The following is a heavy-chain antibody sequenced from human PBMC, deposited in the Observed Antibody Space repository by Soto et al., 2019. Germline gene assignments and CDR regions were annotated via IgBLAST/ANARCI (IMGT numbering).Heavy chain of an antibody. D-gene: IGHD2-15*01. CDR3: ARDKKEVVVAATPHAFDI. J-gene: IGHJ3*02. CDR1: GGSISSGGYY. V-gene: IGHV4-31*03. CDR2: IYYSGST. Sequence: QVQLQESGPGLVKPSQTLSLTCTVSGGSISSGGYYWSWIRQHPGKGLEWIGYIYYSGSTYYDPSLKSRVTISVDTSKNQFSLKLSSVTAADTAVYYCARDKKEVVVAATPHAFDIWGQGTMVTVSS.